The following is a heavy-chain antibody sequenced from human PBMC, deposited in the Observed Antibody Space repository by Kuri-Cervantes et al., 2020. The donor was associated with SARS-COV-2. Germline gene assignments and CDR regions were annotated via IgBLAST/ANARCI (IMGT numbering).Heavy chain of an antibody. D-gene: IGHD5-24*01. CDR3: AGKRGWFDP. Sequence: GSLRLFCAVYGGSFSGYYWSWIRQPPGRGLEWIGEINHSGSTNYNPSLKSRVTISVDTSKNQFSLKLSSVTAADTAVYYCAGKRGWFDPWGQGTLVTVSS. V-gene: IGHV4-34*01. J-gene: IGHJ5*02. CDR1: GGSFSGYY. CDR2: INHSGST.